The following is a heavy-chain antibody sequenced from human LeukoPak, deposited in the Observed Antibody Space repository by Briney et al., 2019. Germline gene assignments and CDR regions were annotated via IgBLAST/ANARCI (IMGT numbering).Heavy chain of an antibody. V-gene: IGHV1-3*01. Sequence: ASVRVSCKASGYTFTSYAMHWVRQAPGQRLEWMGWINAGNGNTKYSQKFQGRVTITRDTSASTAYMELSSLRSEDTAVYYCARAVMAAADIRYWGQGTLVSVSS. CDR2: INAGNGNT. CDR1: GYTFTSYA. D-gene: IGHD6-13*01. CDR3: ARAVMAAADIRY. J-gene: IGHJ4*02.